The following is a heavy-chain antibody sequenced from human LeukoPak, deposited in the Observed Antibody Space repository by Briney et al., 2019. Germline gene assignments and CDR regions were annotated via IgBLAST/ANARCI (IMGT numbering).Heavy chain of an antibody. V-gene: IGHV4-59*12. Sequence: SETLSLTCTVSGGSISSYYWSWIRQPPGKGLEWIGYIYYSGSTNYNPSLKSRVTISVDTSKNQFSLKLSSVTAADTAVYYCAREEKPVAGLGYWGQGTLVTVSS. CDR2: IYYSGST. J-gene: IGHJ4*02. CDR1: GGSISSYY. CDR3: AREEKPVAGLGY. D-gene: IGHD6-19*01.